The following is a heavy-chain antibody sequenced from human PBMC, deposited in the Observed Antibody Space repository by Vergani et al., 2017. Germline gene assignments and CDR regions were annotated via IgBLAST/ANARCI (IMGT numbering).Heavy chain of an antibody. V-gene: IGHV2-26*01. J-gene: IGHJ4*02. D-gene: IGHD5-18*01. Sequence: QVTLKESGPVLVKPTETLTLTCTVSGFSLSNARMGVSWIRQPPGKALEWLAHIFSNDEKSYSTSLKSRLTISKDTSKSQVVLTMTNMDPVDTATYYCARMVTLSGYSYGRHFDYWGQGTLVTVSS. CDR3: ARMVTLSGYSYGRHFDY. CDR1: GFSLSNARMG. CDR2: IFSNDEK.